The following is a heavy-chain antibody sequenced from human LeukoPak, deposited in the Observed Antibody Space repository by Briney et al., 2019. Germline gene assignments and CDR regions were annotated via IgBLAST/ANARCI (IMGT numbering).Heavy chain of an antibody. Sequence: GASVKVSCKASGYTFTGYYMRWVRQAPGQGLEWMGRINPNSGGTNYAQKFQGRVTMTRDTSISTAYMELSRLRSDDTAVYYCARTWDDYDFWSGYYWYWGQGTLVTVSS. V-gene: IGHV1-2*06. CDR3: ARTWDDYDFWSGYYWY. CDR1: GYTFTGYY. CDR2: INPNSGGT. D-gene: IGHD3-3*01. J-gene: IGHJ4*02.